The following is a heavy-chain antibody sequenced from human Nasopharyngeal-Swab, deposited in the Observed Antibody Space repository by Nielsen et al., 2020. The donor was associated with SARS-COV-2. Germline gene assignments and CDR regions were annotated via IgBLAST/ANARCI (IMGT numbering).Heavy chain of an antibody. J-gene: IGHJ4*02. CDR3: ARAYTNNGWGHFDH. Sequence: GESLKLSCAASGFTFSNFAMHWVRQAPGKGLEWVAVISYDGRSKYDADSVMGRFTVSRDNSINTLYLQMSSLKIEDTAVYYCARAYTNNGWGHFDHWGQGTLVTVSS. D-gene: IGHD6-19*01. V-gene: IGHV3-30-3*01. CDR2: ISYDGRSK. CDR1: GFTFSNFA.